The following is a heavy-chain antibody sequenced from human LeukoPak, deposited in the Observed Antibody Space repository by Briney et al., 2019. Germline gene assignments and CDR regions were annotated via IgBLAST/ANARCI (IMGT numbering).Heavy chain of an antibody. CDR1: GFTFSSYA. D-gene: IGHD1-14*01. Sequence: GGSLRLSCAASGFTFSSYAMSWVRQAPGKGLEWVSVISNSGGSTFYADSVKGRFTISRDNSKNTLYLQMNSLRAEDTAVYYCAKGAGDDNLDYWGQGTLVTVSS. CDR3: AKGAGDDNLDY. V-gene: IGHV3-23*01. CDR2: ISNSGGST. J-gene: IGHJ4*02.